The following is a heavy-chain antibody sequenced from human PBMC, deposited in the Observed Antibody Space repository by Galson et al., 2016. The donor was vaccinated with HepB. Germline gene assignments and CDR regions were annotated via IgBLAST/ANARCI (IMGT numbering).Heavy chain of an antibody. V-gene: IGHV1-69*10. Sequence: SVKVSCKASGGTFSNYAISWVRQAPGQGLEWMGGIIPILGIANYAQKFQGRVTITADKSTSTAYMELSSLRSEDTAVYYCARRVTGYFDLWGRGTLVSVPS. J-gene: IGHJ2*01. CDR2: IIPILGIA. CDR3: ARRVTGYFDL. D-gene: IGHD5-18*01. CDR1: GGTFSNYA.